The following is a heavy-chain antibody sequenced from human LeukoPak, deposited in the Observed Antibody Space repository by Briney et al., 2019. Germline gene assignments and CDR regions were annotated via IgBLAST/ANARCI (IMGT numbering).Heavy chain of an antibody. V-gene: IGHV4-34*01. J-gene: IGHJ6*03. CDR2: INHSGST. Sequence: SETLSLTCAVYGGSFSVDYWSWIRDPPRKGLECIGEINHSGSTNYNPSLTSRVTLSVDTSKYQCSLKLSSVTAADTAVYYCAIMGRERRSAYMDVWGKGTTVTVSS. D-gene: IGHD2-8*01. CDR3: AIMGRERRSAYMDV. CDR1: GGSFSVDY.